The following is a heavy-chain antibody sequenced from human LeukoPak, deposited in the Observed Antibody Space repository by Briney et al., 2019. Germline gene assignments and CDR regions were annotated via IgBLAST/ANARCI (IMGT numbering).Heavy chain of an antibody. V-gene: IGHV3-30-3*01. D-gene: IGHD3/OR15-3a*01. J-gene: IGHJ4*02. CDR1: GFTYSSYA. CDR3: ARDPRGP. Sequence: GGSLRLSCAASGFTYSSYAMHWVRQAPGKGLEWVAVISYDGSNKNYADSVKGRFTISRDNSKNTLYLQMNSLRAEDTAVYYCARDPRGPWGQGTLVTVSS. CDR2: ISYDGSNK.